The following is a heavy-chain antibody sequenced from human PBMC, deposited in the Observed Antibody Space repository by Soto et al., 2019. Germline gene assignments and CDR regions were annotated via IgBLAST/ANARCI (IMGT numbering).Heavy chain of an antibody. CDR2: ISGSGATT. D-gene: IGHD3-22*01. CDR1: GFTFSSYA. Sequence: VGSLRLSCAASGFTFSSYAMSWVRQPPGKGLEWVSAISGSGATTYYADSVKGRFTISRDNAKNSLYLQMNSLRDEDTAVYYCARWDSSGYYYFDYWGQGTLLTVSS. V-gene: IGHV3-23*01. CDR3: ARWDSSGYYYFDY. J-gene: IGHJ4*02.